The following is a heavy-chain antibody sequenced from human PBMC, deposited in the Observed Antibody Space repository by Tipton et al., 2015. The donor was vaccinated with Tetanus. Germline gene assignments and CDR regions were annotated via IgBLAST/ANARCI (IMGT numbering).Heavy chain of an antibody. V-gene: IGHV1-46*01. Sequence: QLVQSGAEVKEPGASVKVSCKASGYTFTTYYMNWVRRAPGQGLEWMGIISPESGGTNYAQKFQGRVTMTVDTSTSTVYMDLSRLTSEDTAVYYCARYDSSGVTFDYWSQGTLVTVSS. CDR1: GYTFTTYY. D-gene: IGHD3-22*01. CDR3: ARYDSSGVTFDY. CDR2: ISPESGGT. J-gene: IGHJ4*02.